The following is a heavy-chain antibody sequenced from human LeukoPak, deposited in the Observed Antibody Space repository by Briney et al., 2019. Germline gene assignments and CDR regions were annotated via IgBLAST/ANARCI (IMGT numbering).Heavy chain of an antibody. CDR2: INHSGST. CDR1: GGSFSGYY. J-gene: IGHJ4*02. V-gene: IGHV4-34*01. Sequence: SETLSLTCAVYGGSFSGYYWSWIRQPPGKGLEGIGEINHSGSTNYNPSLKSRVTISVDTSKNQFALKLSSVTAADTAVYYCAKSYYDYSTYYSYYFNLWGQGALVTVSS. D-gene: IGHD3-22*01. CDR3: AKSYYDYSTYYSYYFNL.